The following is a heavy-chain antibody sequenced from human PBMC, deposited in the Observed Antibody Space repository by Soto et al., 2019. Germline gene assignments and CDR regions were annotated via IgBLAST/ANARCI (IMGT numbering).Heavy chain of an antibody. V-gene: IGHV3-33*01. CDR1: GFTFSSYG. Sequence: GGSLRLSCAASGFTFSSYGMHWVRQAPGKGLEWVAVIWYDGSNKYYADSVKGRFTISRDNSKNTLYLQMNSLRAEDTAVYYCAREPSIAVAGTELLGMDVWGQGTTVTVPS. CDR2: IWYDGSNK. D-gene: IGHD6-19*01. J-gene: IGHJ6*02. CDR3: AREPSIAVAGTELLGMDV.